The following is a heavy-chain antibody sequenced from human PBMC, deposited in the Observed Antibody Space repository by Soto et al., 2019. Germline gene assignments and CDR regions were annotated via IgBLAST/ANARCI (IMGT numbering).Heavy chain of an antibody. CDR1: GGSISSGDYY. D-gene: IGHD4-17*01. V-gene: IGHV4-30-4*01. CDR2: IYYSGST. CDR3: ARENGDTEDFDD. Sequence: PSETLSLTCTVSGGSISSGDYYWSWIRQPPGKGLEWIGYIYYSGSTYYNPSLKSRVTISVDTSKNQFSLKLSSVTAADTAVYYCARENGDTEDFDDWRQGPLVTVS. J-gene: IGHJ4*02.